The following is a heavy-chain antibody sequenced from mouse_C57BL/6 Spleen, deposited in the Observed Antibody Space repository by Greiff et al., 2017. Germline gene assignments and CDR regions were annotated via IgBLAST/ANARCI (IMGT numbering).Heavy chain of an antibody. V-gene: IGHV7-3*01. CDR1: GFTFTDYY. CDR2: IRNKANGYTT. CDR3: ARYNGPTGGFAY. D-gene: IGHD1-1*01. Sequence: EVMLVESGGGLVQPGGSLSLSCAASGFTFTDYYMSWVRQPPGKALEWLGFIRNKANGYTTEYSASVKGRFTISRDNSQSILYLQMNALRAEDSATDYCARYNGPTGGFAYWGQGTLVTVSA. J-gene: IGHJ3*01.